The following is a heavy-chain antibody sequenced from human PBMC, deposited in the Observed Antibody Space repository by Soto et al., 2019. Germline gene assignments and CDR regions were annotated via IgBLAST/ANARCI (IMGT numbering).Heavy chain of an antibody. V-gene: IGHV1-2*02. J-gene: IGHJ6*02. Sequence: QVQLVQSGAEVKKPGASVKVSCKASGYTFTGYYMHWVRQAPGQGLESMGWINPNSGGTNYAQKFQGRVTMTRDTSISTAYMELSRLRSDDTAVYYCARDREMCGGPICRGRSYGMDVWGQGTTVTVSS. D-gene: IGHD3-10*01. CDR1: GYTFTGYY. CDR2: INPNSGGT. CDR3: ARDREMCGGPICRGRSYGMDV.